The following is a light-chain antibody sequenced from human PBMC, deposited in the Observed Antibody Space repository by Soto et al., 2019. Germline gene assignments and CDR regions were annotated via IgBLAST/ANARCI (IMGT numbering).Light chain of an antibody. CDR3: LQVYIQPIP. CDR2: KAS. CDR1: QTISSW. V-gene: IGKV1-5*03. Sequence: PSRPSEKVGDRVTITCRASQTISSWLAWYQQKPGKAPKLLIYKASTLKSGVPSRFSGSGSGTEFTLTISSLQPDDFATYYCLQVYIQPIPFCQATR. J-gene: IGKJ5*01.